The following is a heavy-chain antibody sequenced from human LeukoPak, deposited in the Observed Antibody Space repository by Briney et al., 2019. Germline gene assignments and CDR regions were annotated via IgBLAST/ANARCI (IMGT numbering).Heavy chain of an antibody. CDR1: GGSISSTSYS. V-gene: IGHV4-39*07. J-gene: IGHJ4*02. CDR3: ALITHPFDEHQDY. D-gene: IGHD5-24*01. Sequence: SETRSLTCTVSGGSISSTSYSWGWIRQTPGKGLEWIGNIYSGGNTYYNTSFKSRVTISVDTSKNQYSLKLTSMTAADTAVYYCALITHPFDEHQDYWGPGTLVTVSS. CDR2: IYSGGNT.